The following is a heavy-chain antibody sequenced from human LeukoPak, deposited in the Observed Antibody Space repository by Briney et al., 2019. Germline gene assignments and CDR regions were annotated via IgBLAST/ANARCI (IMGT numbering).Heavy chain of an antibody. D-gene: IGHD3-10*01. Sequence: AGGSLRLSCASSGFTVSSNYMSWVRQAPGKGLEWVSAISGSGGSTYYADSVKGRFTISRDNSKNTLYLQMNSLRAEDTAVYYCAKHLGESLGFVSFDYWGQGTLVTVSS. V-gene: IGHV3-23*01. CDR3: AKHLGESLGFVSFDY. CDR1: GFTVSSNY. J-gene: IGHJ4*02. CDR2: ISGSGGST.